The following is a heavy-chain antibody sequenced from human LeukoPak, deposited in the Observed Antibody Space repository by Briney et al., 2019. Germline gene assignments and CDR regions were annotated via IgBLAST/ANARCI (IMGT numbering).Heavy chain of an antibody. CDR3: ARSLYSSSSEVDY. V-gene: IGHV3-23*01. D-gene: IGHD6-6*01. CDR1: GFTFSSYA. CDR2: IVGSAGST. J-gene: IGHJ4*02. Sequence: GGSLRLSSAASGFTFSSYAMNWVRQAPGKGLEWVATIVGSAGSTNYADSVKGRFTISRDNSKNTLYLQMTSLRVEDTAVYYCARSLYSSSSEVDYWGQGTLVTVSS.